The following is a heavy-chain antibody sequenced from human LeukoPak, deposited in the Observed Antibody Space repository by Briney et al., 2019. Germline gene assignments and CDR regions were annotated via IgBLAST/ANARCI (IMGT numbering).Heavy chain of an antibody. CDR1: GGSISSSSYY. V-gene: IGHV4-39*07. CDR2: IYHSGST. CDR3: AMGDYYDFIGYYYVDY. D-gene: IGHD3-22*01. Sequence: NPSETLSLTCTVSGGSISSSSYYWGWIRQPPGKGLEWIGEIYHSGSTNYNPSLKSRFTISVDKSKNQFSLKLSSVTAADTAVYYCAMGDYYDFIGYYYVDYWGQGTLVTVSS. J-gene: IGHJ4*02.